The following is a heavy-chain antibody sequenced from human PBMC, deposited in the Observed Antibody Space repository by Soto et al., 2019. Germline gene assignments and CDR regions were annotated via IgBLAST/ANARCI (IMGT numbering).Heavy chain of an antibody. D-gene: IGHD6-19*01. Sequence: PGGSLRLSCAASGFTFSSYSINWVRQAPGKGLEWVSYISSSSSTIYYADSVKGRFTIARDNAKNSLYLQMNSLRDEDTAVYYCARDKHFAVAGYYYYYGMDVWGQGTTVTV. CDR1: GFTFSSYS. CDR2: ISSSSSTI. V-gene: IGHV3-48*02. CDR3: ARDKHFAVAGYYYYYGMDV. J-gene: IGHJ6*02.